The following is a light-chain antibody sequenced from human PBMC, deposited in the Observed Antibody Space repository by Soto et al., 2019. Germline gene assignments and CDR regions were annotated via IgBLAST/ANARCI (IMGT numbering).Light chain of an antibody. J-gene: IGLJ1*01. CDR1: SSDVGSSNR. CDR2: EVN. CDR3: SLYISGSTYV. Sequence: QSALTQPPSVSGSPGQSVSIYCTGTSSDVGSSNRLSWYQQPPGTSPKLIMYEVNTRPSGVPDRFSGSKSGSTASLTISELPAEDEADYYCSLYISGSTYVFGTGTKVTVL. V-gene: IGLV2-18*01.